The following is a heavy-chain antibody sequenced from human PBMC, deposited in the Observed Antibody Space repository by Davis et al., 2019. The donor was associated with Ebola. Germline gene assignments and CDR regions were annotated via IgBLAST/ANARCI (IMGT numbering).Heavy chain of an antibody. CDR3: VGDGYGGNWFDP. CDR2: ISDYNGNT. D-gene: IGHD5-12*01. CDR1: GYRLSSYG. J-gene: IGHJ5*02. V-gene: IGHV1-18*01. Sequence: ASVKVSCKASGYRLSSYGINWVRQAPGQGLEWMGWISDYNGNTNSAQNFQGRVTMTTDTSTNTAYMELRRLRSDDTAVYYCVGDGYGGNWFDPWGQGTLVTVSS.